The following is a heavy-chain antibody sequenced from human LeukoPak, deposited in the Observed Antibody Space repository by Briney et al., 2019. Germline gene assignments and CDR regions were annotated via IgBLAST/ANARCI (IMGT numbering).Heavy chain of an antibody. V-gene: IGHV1-2*02. D-gene: IGHD3-16*01. J-gene: IGHJ6*02. CDR2: INPNSGDT. CDR1: GYSFTGYF. Sequence: ASVKVSCKASGYSFTGYFMQRVRQAPGQGLEWMGWINPNSGDTNYAQKFQGRVTMTRDTSISTAYMELSRLRSDDAAVYYCARRFYYAMDVWGQGTTVTVSS. CDR3: ARRFYYAMDV.